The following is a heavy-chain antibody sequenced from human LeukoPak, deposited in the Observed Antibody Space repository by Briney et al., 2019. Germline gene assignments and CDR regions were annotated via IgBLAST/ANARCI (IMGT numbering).Heavy chain of an antibody. V-gene: IGHV1-2*02. D-gene: IGHD3-16*01. J-gene: IGHJ6*02. CDR2: INPNSGDT. CDR1: GYSFTGYF. Sequence: ASVKVSCKASGYSFTGYFMQRVRQAPGQGLEWMGWINPNSGDTNYAQKFQGRVTMTRDTSISTAYMELSRLRSDDAAVYYCARRFYYAMDVWGQGTTVTVSS. CDR3: ARRFYYAMDV.